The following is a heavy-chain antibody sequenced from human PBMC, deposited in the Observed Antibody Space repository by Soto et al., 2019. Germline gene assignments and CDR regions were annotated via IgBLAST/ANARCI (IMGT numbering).Heavy chain of an antibody. CDR1: GGSISAYY. CDR3: ARAAADDSRGYIGNDGFDP. V-gene: IGHV4-4*07. D-gene: IGHD3-22*01. Sequence: SETPAVTWTVSGGSISAYYWSWIRQPAGKGLEWIGRIYPSGSTNYNPSLKSRVTMSVDTSKNQFSLKLRSVTAADTAVYYCARAAADDSRGYIGNDGFDPWGRGTRVTVSS. CDR2: IYPSGST. J-gene: IGHJ5*02.